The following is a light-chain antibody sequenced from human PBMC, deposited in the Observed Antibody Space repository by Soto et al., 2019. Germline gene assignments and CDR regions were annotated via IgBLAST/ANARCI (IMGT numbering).Light chain of an antibody. V-gene: IGLV2-8*01. CDR3: SSYAGGNRV. CDR2: EVT. J-gene: IGLJ2*01. Sequence: QSALTQPPSASGSPGQSVTISCTGTSSDVGAYNYVSWYQQHPGKAPKLMIYEVTKRPSGVPDCFSGSKSGNTASLTVSGLQAEDEADYYCSSYAGGNRVFGGGTKLTVL. CDR1: SSDVGAYNY.